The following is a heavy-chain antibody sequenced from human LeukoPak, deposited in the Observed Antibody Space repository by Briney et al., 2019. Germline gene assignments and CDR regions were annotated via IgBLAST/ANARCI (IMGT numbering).Heavy chain of an antibody. CDR2: ISGYNGKT. D-gene: IGHD5-12*01. CDR3: ARATTLMVASPFDF. V-gene: IGHV1-18*01. Sequence: ASVKVSCKASGYTFTSYGLSWVRQAPGQGLEWMGWISGYNGKTNYAQKFQGRLTMTTDTSTSTAYMELRSLRSDDTAVYHCARATTLMVASPFDFWGQGTLVTVSS. CDR1: GYTFTSYG. J-gene: IGHJ4*02.